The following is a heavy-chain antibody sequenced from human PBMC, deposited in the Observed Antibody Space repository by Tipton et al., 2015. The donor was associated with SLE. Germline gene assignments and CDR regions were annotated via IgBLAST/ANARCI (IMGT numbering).Heavy chain of an antibody. V-gene: IGHV1-2*02. CDR1: GYTFTAYH. D-gene: IGHD3-9*01. CDR3: ASLNGYYADRIDH. Sequence: QSGAEVKNPGASVKVSCRSSGYTFTAYHIHWVRQAPGHGLEWMGRIDPNNGVTYYAQKFQGRVTMTTDTSITTAYVELNSLTFDDTAVYYCASLNGYYADRIDHWGQGTLVTVSS. J-gene: IGHJ4*02. CDR2: IDPNNGVT.